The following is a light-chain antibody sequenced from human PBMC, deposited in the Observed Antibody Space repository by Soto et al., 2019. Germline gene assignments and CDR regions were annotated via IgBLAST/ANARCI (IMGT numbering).Light chain of an antibody. CDR2: GAY. CDR3: KQYNHSWT. J-gene: IGKJ1*01. CDR1: QSVNSK. Sequence: EVGPPQAAATGSVSPVERATLSCRASQSVNSKLAWYQQKPGRAPRLLIYGAYTRATGMPARLSGSGCGTEFTLTISSVPCVPSAVYFWKQYNHSWTVGSGTKVDI. V-gene: IGKV3-15*01.